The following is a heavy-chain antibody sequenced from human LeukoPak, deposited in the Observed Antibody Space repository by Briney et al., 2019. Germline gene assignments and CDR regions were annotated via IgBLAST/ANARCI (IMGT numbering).Heavy chain of an antibody. CDR3: ARGSGYCTNGVCYLIDY. J-gene: IGHJ4*02. V-gene: IGHV3-30*03. Sequence: PGGSLRLSCAASGFIFSTYIMHWVRQAPGKGLEWVAVMSYDGNNKYYADSVKGRFTLSRDNSKNTLYLEMSSLRAEDTAVYYCARGSGYCTNGVCYLIDYWGQGTLVTVSS. CDR2: MSYDGNNK. CDR1: GFIFSTYI. D-gene: IGHD2-8*01.